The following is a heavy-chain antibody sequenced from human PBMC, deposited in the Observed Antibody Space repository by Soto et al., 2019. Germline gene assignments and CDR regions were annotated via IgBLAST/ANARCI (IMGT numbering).Heavy chain of an antibody. CDR2: IYSSGGT. J-gene: IGHJ5*02. Sequence: PSETLSLTCTVSGGAISGYYWTWIRQSAGKGLEWIGRIYSSGGTKYNPSLQSRVTMSLDTSKNQFSLRLSSVTAADTAVYHCARGQRFSDSFDPWGQGTLVTVSS. D-gene: IGHD3-3*01. CDR1: GGAISGYY. CDR3: ARGQRFSDSFDP. V-gene: IGHV4-4*07.